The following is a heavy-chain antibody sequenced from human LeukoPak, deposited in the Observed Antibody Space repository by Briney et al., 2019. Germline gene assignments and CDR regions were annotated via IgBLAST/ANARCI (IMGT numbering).Heavy chain of an antibody. V-gene: IGHV4-38-2*01. Sequence: PSETLSLTCDVSGYSIRSGYYWGWSRPPPGKGRELIATIYHSGATFYNWSLKRRVTTSSDKSKKHFSLIVNSVTAAATAVYSCARHLPRVIFGVLIEGEPFDYWGQGTLVTASS. CDR1: GYSIRSGYY. J-gene: IGHJ4*02. CDR3: ARHLPRVIFGVLIEGEPFDY. CDR2: IYHSGAT. D-gene: IGHD3-3*01.